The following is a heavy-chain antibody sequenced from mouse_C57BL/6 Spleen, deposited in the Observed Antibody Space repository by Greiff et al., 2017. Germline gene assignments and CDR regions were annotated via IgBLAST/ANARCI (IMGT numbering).Heavy chain of an antibody. V-gene: IGHV1-76*01. CDR2: IYPGSGNT. D-gene: IGHD1-1*01. J-gene: IGHJ3*01. Sequence: QVQLQQSGAELVRPGASVKLSCKASGYTFTDYYINWVKQRPGQGLEWIARIYPGSGNTYYNEKFKGKATLTAEKSSSTAYMQLSSLTSEDSAVYFCARNYYGSREKAWFAYWGQGTLVTISA. CDR3: ARNYYGSREKAWFAY. CDR1: GYTFTDYY.